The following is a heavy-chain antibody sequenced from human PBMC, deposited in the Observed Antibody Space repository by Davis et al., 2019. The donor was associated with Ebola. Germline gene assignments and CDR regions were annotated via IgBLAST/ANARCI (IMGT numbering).Heavy chain of an antibody. CDR3: ARDPRIAVAGTAYFDY. Sequence: AASVKVSCKASGYTFTRFAIHWVRQAPGQRLEWMGWINAGNGNTIYSQNFQGRVTITRDTSTSTVYMELSSLRSEDTAVYYCARDPRIAVAGTAYFDYWGQGTLVTVSS. CDR2: INAGNGNT. CDR1: GYTFTRFA. D-gene: IGHD6-19*01. J-gene: IGHJ4*02. V-gene: IGHV1-3*01.